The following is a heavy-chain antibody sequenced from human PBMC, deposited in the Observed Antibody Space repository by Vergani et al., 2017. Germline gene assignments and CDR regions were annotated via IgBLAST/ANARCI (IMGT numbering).Heavy chain of an antibody. CDR2: IFSNDEK. CDR1: GFSLSNARMG. Sequence: QVTLQESGPVLVKPTETLTLTCTVSGFSLSNARMGVSWIRQPPGKALEWLAHIFSNDEKSYSTSLKSRLTISKDTSKSQVVLTMTNMDPVYTARYYCGGSGYDNGDLDVQHWGQGTLVTVSS. V-gene: IGHV2-26*01. CDR3: GGSGYDNGDLDVQH. J-gene: IGHJ1*01. D-gene: IGHD3-3*01.